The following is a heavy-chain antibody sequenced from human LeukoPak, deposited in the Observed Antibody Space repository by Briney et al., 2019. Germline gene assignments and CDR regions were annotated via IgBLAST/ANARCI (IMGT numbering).Heavy chain of an antibody. CDR3: AKGSRSSRPYYFDY. D-gene: IGHD6-6*01. Sequence: GGSLRLSCATSGFTFSNYAMCWVRQAPGRGLDWVSAITDSGGSTYHADSVKGRFTISRDNSKNTLYLQMNSLRVEDTAIYYCAKGSRSSRPYYFDYWGQGTLVTVSS. CDR1: GFTFSNYA. J-gene: IGHJ4*02. CDR2: ITDSGGST. V-gene: IGHV3-23*01.